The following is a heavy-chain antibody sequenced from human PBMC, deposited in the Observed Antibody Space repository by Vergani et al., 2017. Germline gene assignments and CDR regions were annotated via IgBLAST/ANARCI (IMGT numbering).Heavy chain of an antibody. J-gene: IGHJ4*02. Sequence: QVQLVQSGAEVKKPGASVKVSCKASGYTFTSYAMHWVRQAPGQRLEWMGWINAGNGNTKYSQKFQGRVTITRDTSASTAYMELSSLISEDTAVYYCARAAMVTFDYWGQGTLVTVSS. CDR1: GYTFTSYA. D-gene: IGHD5-18*01. CDR2: INAGNGNT. V-gene: IGHV1-3*01. CDR3: ARAAMVTFDY.